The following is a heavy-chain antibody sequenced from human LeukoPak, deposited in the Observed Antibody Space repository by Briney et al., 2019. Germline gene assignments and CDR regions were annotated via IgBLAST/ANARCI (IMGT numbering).Heavy chain of an antibody. CDR3: XXXATPYSSSWFNFDY. CDR1: GFTFSNYG. D-gene: IGHD6-13*01. J-gene: IGHJ4*02. V-gene: IGHV3-30*03. Sequence: GGSLRLSCAASGFTFSNYGMHWVRQAPGKGLEWVALISYDGNNKYYADSVKGRFTISRDNSKNTLYLQMDSPRAEDTAVYYXXXXATPYSSSWFNFDYWGQGTLVTVSS. CDR2: ISYDGNNK.